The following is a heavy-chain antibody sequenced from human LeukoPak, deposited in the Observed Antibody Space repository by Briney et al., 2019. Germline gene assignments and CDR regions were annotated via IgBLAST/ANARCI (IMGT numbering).Heavy chain of an antibody. CDR2: IKSKTDGGTT. CDR3: TSSSGYSSSWHGYFDY. Sequence: GGSLRLSCAASGFTFSNAWMSWVRQAPGKGLEWVGRIKSKTDGGTTDYAAPVKGRFTISRDDSKNTLYLQLNSLKTEDTAVYYCTSSSGYSSSWHGYFDYWGRGTLVTVSS. CDR1: GFTFSNAW. V-gene: IGHV3-15*01. D-gene: IGHD6-13*01. J-gene: IGHJ4*02.